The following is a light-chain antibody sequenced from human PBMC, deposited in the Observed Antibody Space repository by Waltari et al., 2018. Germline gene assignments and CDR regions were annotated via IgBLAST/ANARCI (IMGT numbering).Light chain of an antibody. V-gene: IGKV1-5*03. Sequence: DIQMTQSPSTLSASVGDTVTITCRASKSVSPWLAWYQKKPGKAPKLLLYQASNLENGAPSRFSGSGSGTEFTLTISSLQPDDFATYYCQQYHSFSVTFGGGTKVEIK. J-gene: IGKJ4*01. CDR3: QQYHSFSVT. CDR1: KSVSPW. CDR2: QAS.